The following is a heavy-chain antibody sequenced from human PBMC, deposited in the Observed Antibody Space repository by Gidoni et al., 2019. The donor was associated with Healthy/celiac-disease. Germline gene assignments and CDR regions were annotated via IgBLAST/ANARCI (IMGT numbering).Heavy chain of an antibody. CDR2: IYHSGST. J-gene: IGHJ6*02. Sequence: YGVSGGSISSSNWWSWVRQPPGKGLEWSGEIYHSGSTNYNPSLKSRVTISVDKSKNQFSLKRSSVTAADTAVYYCARAFGEEERDYYDGLDVWGQGTTVTVSS. CDR1: GGSISSSNW. D-gene: IGHD3-3*01. V-gene: IGHV4-4*02. CDR3: ARAFGEEERDYYDGLDV.